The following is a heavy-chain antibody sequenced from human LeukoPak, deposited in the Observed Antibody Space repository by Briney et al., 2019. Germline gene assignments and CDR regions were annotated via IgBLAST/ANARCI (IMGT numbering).Heavy chain of an antibody. CDR1: GFTFSIHA. J-gene: IGHJ5*02. CDR2: ISGSGDNT. Sequence: GGSLRLSCAASGFTFSIHAMSWVRPAPGKGLEWVSGISGSGDNTYYADSVKGRFTISRDNSKNTLYLQMNSLRADDTAVYYCAKGGLVHRFDPWGQGTLVTVSS. V-gene: IGHV3-23*01. CDR3: AKGGLVHRFDP.